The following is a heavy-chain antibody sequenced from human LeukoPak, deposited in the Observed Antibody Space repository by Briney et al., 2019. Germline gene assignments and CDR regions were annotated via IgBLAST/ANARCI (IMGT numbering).Heavy chain of an antibody. V-gene: IGHV3-23*01. D-gene: IGHD3-9*01. CDR3: ARDWYDNSDAFDI. J-gene: IGHJ3*02. CDR2: ISGSGGST. Sequence: GGTLRLSCAASGFTFSSYGMSWVRQAPGKGLEWVSAISGSGGSTYYADSVKGRFTISRDNAKNSLYLQMNSLRAEDTAVYYCARDWYDNSDAFDIWGQGTMVTVSS. CDR1: GFTFSSYG.